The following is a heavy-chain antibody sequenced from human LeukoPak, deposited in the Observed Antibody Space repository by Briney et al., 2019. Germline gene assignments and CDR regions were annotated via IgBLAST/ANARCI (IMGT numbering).Heavy chain of an antibody. V-gene: IGHV4-59*01. J-gene: IGHJ4*02. CDR1: GGSISSYY. CDR2: IYYSGST. D-gene: IGHD1-26*01. Sequence: SETLSLTCTVSGGSISSYYWSWIRQPPGKGLEWIGYIYYSGSTSYNPSLKSRVTISVDTSKNQFSLELSSVTAADTAVYYCARGYSGSYGRFDYWGQGTLVTVPS. CDR3: ARGYSGSYGRFDY.